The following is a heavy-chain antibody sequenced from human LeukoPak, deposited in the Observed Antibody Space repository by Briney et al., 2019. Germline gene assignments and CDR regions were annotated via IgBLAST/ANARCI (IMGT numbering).Heavy chain of an antibody. Sequence: SETLSLTCAVYGGSFSGYYWSWIRQPPGEGLEWIGEINHSGSTNYNPSLKSRVTISVDTSKNQFSLKLSSVTAADTAVYYCAREPSGDPDNFDHWAREPWSPSPQ. D-gene: IGHD4-17*01. CDR2: INHSGST. V-gene: IGHV4-34*01. CDR3: AREPSGDPDNFDH. J-gene: IGHJ4*02. CDR1: GGSFSGYY.